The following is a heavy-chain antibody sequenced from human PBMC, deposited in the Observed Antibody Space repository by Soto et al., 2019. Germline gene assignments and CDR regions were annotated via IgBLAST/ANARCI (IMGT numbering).Heavy chain of an antibody. CDR2: INPNSGGT. D-gene: IGHD1-7*01. V-gene: IGHV1-2*04. CDR3: ARGHNWNYGDAFDI. J-gene: IGHJ3*02. CDR1: GYTFTGYY. Sequence: ASVKVSCKASGYTFTGYYMHWVRQAPGQGLEWMGWINPNSGGTNYAQKFQGWVTMTRNTSISTAYMELSSLRSEDTAVYYCARGHNWNYGDAFDIWGQGTMVTVSS.